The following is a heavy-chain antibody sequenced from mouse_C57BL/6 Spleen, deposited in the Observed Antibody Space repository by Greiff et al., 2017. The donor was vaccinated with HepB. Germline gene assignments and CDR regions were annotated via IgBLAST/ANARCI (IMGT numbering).Heavy chain of an antibody. D-gene: IGHD2-10*02. J-gene: IGHJ1*03. CDR1: GYTFTDYN. V-gene: IGHV1-22*01. CDR2: INPNNGGT. CDR3: ASPYGNRKYFDV. Sequence: EVQLQQSGPELVKPGASVKMSCKASGYTFTDYNMHWVKQSHGKSLEWIGYINPNNGGTSYNQKFKGKATLTVNKSSSTAYMELRSLTSEDSAVYYCASPYGNRKYFDVWGTGTTVTVSS.